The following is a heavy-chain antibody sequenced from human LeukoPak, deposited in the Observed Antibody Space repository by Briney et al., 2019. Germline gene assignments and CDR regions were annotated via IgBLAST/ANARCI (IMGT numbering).Heavy chain of an antibody. CDR2: ISGSGGNT. CDR3: AKGRARIAAASDY. Sequence: PGGSLRLPCAASGFTFSSFAMSWVRQAPGKGLEWVSVISGSGGNTYYADSVKGRFTISRDNSKNTLYLQMNGLRAEDTAVYYCAKGRARIAAASDYWGQGTLVTVSS. J-gene: IGHJ4*02. CDR1: GFTFSSFA. D-gene: IGHD6-13*01. V-gene: IGHV3-23*01.